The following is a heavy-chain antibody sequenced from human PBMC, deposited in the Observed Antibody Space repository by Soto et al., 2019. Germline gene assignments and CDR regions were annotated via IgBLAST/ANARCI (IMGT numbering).Heavy chain of an antibody. CDR1: GFTFNNND. D-gene: IGHD3-16*01. Sequence: EVRLLESGGGLVQPGGSLRLSCAASGFTFNNNDMIWVRQAPGKGLEWVSGIRFSSGATYYTDFVKGRFTISGDDSKNKLYLELTSLRVEDTAVYYCARNGGGLASWGPGTLVTGSS. J-gene: IGHJ4*02. V-gene: IGHV3-23*01. CDR3: ARNGGGLAS. CDR2: IRFSSGAT.